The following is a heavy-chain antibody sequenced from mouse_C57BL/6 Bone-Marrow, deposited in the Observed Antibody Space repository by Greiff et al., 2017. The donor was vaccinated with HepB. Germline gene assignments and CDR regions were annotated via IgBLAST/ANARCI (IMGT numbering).Heavy chain of an antibody. Sequence: EVQLQQSGPELVKPGASVKISCKASGYTFTDYYMNWVKQSHGKSLEWIGDINPNNGGTSYNQKFKGKATLTVDKSSSTAYMELRSLTSEDSAVYYCASSGYYDYWGQGTTLTVSS. D-gene: IGHD2-3*01. J-gene: IGHJ2*01. CDR2: INPNNGGT. CDR1: GYTFTDYY. CDR3: ASSGYYDY. V-gene: IGHV1-26*01.